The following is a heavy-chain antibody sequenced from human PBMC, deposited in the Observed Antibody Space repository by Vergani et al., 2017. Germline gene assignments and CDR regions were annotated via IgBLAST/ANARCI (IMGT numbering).Heavy chain of an antibody. Sequence: QVQLQESGPGLVKPSQTLSLTCTVSGGSISSGSYYWSWTRPRAGKGLEWIGRIYTSGSTNHNPSHKSRVTMSVDTSKNQFSLKLSSATAADTAVYYCAGVAVVVPAATPWFDPWGQGTLVTVSS. J-gene: IGHJ5*02. V-gene: IGHV4-61*02. CDR1: GGSISSGSYY. CDR3: AGVAVVVPAATPWFDP. CDR2: IYTSGST. D-gene: IGHD2-2*01.